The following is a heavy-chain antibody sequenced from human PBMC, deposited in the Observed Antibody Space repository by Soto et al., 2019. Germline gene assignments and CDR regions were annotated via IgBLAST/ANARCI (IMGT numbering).Heavy chain of an antibody. CDR2: IIPIFGTA. CDR3: ARTARYCSSTSCYIPWFDP. J-gene: IGHJ5*02. CDR1: GGTLSSYA. D-gene: IGHD2-2*02. V-gene: IGHV1-69*01. Sequence: GXSVKVACTASGGTLSSYAIGWGRQAPGQGLEWMGGIIPIFGTANYAQKFQGRVTITADESTSTAYMELSSLRSEDTAVYYCARTARYCSSTSCYIPWFDPWGQGTLVTVSS.